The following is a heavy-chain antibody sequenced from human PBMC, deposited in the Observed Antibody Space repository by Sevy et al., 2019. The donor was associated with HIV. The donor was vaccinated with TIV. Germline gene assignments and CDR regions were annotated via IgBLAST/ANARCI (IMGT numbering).Heavy chain of an antibody. CDR3: ARGKSGYGYALNY. D-gene: IGHD5-18*01. CDR1: GFTFSSYG. V-gene: IGHV3-30*03. CDR2: ISYDGSNK. J-gene: IGHJ4*02. Sequence: GGSLRLSCAASGFTFSSYGMHWVRQAPGKGLEWVAVISYDGSNKYYADSVKGRFTISRDNFKNTLYLHMSSLRAEDTAVYYCARGKSGYGYALNYWGQGTLVTVSS.